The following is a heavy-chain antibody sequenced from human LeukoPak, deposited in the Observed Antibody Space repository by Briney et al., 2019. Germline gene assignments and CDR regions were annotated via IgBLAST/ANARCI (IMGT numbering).Heavy chain of an antibody. J-gene: IGHJ4*02. Sequence: GGSLRLSCAASGFTFSSYWMHWVRQAPGKRLVWVAGIHSGGNIIYYADSVKGRFTISRDNAKNTLYLQMNSLRAEDTAVYYCVAEERDFDCWGQGVLVTVSS. CDR2: IHSGGNII. D-gene: IGHD1-26*01. CDR1: GFTFSSYW. CDR3: VAEERDFDC. V-gene: IGHV3-74*01.